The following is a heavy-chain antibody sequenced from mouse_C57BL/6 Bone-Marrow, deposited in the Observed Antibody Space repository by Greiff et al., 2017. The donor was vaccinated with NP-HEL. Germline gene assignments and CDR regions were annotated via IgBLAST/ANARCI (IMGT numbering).Heavy chain of an antibody. J-gene: IGHJ3*01. D-gene: IGHD2-4*01. CDR2: ISSGGSYT. V-gene: IGHV5-6*01. CDR3: ASPYDSDVAWFAY. CDR1: GFTFSSYG. Sequence: EVMLVESGGDLVKPGGSLKLSCAASGFTFSSYGMSWVRQTPDKRLEWVATISSGGSYTYYPDSVKGRFTISRDNAKNTLYLQMSSLKSEDTAMYYCASPYDSDVAWFAYWGQGTLVTVSA.